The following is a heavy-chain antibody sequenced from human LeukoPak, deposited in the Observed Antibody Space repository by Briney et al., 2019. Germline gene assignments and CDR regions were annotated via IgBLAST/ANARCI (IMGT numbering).Heavy chain of an antibody. D-gene: IGHD7-27*01. CDR3: ATSGKLGPLANFDY. V-gene: IGHV3-43*02. CDR2: ISWDGGST. Sequence: PGGSLRLSCAASGFTFSSYGMHWVRQAPGKGLEWVSLISWDGGSTYYADSVKGRFTISRDNSKNSLYLQMNSLRTEDTALYYCATSGKLGPLANFDYWGQGTLVTVSS. CDR1: GFTFSSYG. J-gene: IGHJ4*02.